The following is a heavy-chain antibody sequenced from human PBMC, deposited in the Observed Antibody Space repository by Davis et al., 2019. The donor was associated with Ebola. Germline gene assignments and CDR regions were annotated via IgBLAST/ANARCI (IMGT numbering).Heavy chain of an antibody. D-gene: IGHD3-22*01. J-gene: IGHJ4*02. V-gene: IGHV5-51*01. CDR2: IYPDDSDT. CDR1: EDSFTSYW. CDR3: ARPSSGYEASFDY. Sequence: GESLKISCQGPEDSFTSYWIGWVRQMPGKGLEWMGIIYPDDSDTRYSPSFQGQGNTSADKSINSAYLQWNSLRASDTAIYYCARPSSGYEASFDYWGQGTLVTVSS.